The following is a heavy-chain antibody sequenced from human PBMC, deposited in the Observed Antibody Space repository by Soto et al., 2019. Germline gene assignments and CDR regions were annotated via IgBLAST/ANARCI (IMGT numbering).Heavy chain of an antibody. CDR2: IWYDGNKK. Sequence: GGSLRLSCAASGFSFSSSGMHWVRQAPGKGLEWVAVIWYDGNKKYYGDSVRGRFTISRDNSKNTLYLEMNSLRAEDTAVYYCGVDTTGPLDYWGQGTLVTVSS. J-gene: IGHJ4*02. V-gene: IGHV3-33*03. CDR3: GVDTTGPLDY. D-gene: IGHD5-18*01. CDR1: GFSFSSSG.